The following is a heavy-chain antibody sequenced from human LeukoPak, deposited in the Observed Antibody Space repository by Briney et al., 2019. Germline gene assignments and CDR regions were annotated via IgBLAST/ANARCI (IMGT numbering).Heavy chain of an antibody. J-gene: IGHJ3*02. V-gene: IGHV1-18*01. Sequence: ASVKVSCKASGYTFTSYGISWVRQAPGQGLEWMGWISAYNGNTNYAQKLQGRATMTTDTSTSTAYMELRSLRSDDTAVYYCARDLRAAAGSHDAFDIWGQGTMVTVSS. CDR2: ISAYNGNT. CDR1: GYTFTSYG. CDR3: ARDLRAAAGSHDAFDI. D-gene: IGHD6-13*01.